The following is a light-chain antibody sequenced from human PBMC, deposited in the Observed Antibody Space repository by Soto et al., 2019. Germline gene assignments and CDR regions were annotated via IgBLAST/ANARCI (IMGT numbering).Light chain of an antibody. J-gene: IGLJ3*02. CDR2: GNT. V-gene: IGLV1-44*01. CDR1: TSNIGTDT. Sequence: QSVLTQPPSASGAPGQRVTISCSGSTSNIGTDTVNWYQQLPGTAPKLLIYGNTQRPSGVPDRFSGSKSATSASLAISGLQSEDEADYYCAAWDDSLSGPVFGGGTKLTVL. CDR3: AAWDDSLSGPV.